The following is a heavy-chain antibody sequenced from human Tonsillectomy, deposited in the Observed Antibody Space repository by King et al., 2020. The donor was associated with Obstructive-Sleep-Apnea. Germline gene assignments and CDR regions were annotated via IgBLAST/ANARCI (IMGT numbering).Heavy chain of an antibody. D-gene: IGHD3-3*01. J-gene: IGHJ4*02. CDR1: GGSFSGYY. CDR2: INHSGST. Sequence: VQLQQWGAGLLKPSETLSLTCAVYGGSFSGYYWSWIRQPPGKGLDWSGEINHSGSTNYNPSLKSRVTMSVDTSKNQFSLQLSSVTAADTAVYYCARAGALWSGYPFDYWGQGTLVTVSS. CDR3: ARAGALWSGYPFDY. V-gene: IGHV4-34*01.